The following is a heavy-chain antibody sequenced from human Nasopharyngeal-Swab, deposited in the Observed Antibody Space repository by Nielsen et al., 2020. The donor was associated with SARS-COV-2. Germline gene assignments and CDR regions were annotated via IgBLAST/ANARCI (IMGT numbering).Heavy chain of an antibody. D-gene: IGHD2-2*01. Sequence: WIRQPPGKGLEWIGEINHSGGTNYNPSLKSRVTISVDTSKNQFSLKLSSVTAADTAVYYCARADIVVVPAAPIYYMDVWGKGTTGTVSS. CDR3: ARADIVVVPAAPIYYMDV. V-gene: IGHV4-34*01. CDR2: INHSGGT. J-gene: IGHJ6*03.